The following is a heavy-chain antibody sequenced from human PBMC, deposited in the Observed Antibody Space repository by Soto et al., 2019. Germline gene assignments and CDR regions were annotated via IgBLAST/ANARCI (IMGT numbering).Heavy chain of an antibody. CDR2: INHSGST. D-gene: IGHD6-19*01. CDR3: ASSGSFYYYAMDV. Sequence: SETLSLTCTVSGGSITIGGYCWSWIRQPPGQGLEWIGEINHSGSTNYNPSLKSRVTISVDTSKNQFSLKLNSVTAADTAVYYCASSGSFYYYAMDVWGQGTTVTVSS. J-gene: IGHJ6*02. V-gene: IGHV4-30-2*03. CDR1: GGSITIGGYC.